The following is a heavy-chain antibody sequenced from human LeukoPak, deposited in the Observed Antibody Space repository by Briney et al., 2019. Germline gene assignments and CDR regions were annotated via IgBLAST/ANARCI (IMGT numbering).Heavy chain of an antibody. J-gene: IGHJ5*02. Sequence: PSETLSLTCTVSGYSINNGYYWGWVRQPPGKGLEWIGYIYYSGSTNYNPSLKSRVTISVDTSKNQFSLKLSSVTAADTAVYYCARDEREFDPWGQGTLVTVSS. CDR1: GYSINNGYY. V-gene: IGHV4-61*01. CDR3: ARDEREFDP. CDR2: IYYSGST.